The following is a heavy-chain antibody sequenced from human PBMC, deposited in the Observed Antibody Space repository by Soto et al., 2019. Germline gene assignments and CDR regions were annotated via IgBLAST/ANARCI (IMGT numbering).Heavy chain of an antibody. J-gene: IGHJ4*02. CDR3: ANVPIWCGSSRCYTEGFDY. CDR2: VSASASNT. D-gene: IGHD2-2*01. V-gene: IGHV3-23*01. Sequence: EVQLLEYGGGLVQPGGSLRLTCAASGFTFSDYAMSWVRQAPGKGLEWVSTVSASASNTHYADSVKGRFTISRDNSKTTLFLQMDSLRAEDTALYYCANVPIWCGSSRCYTEGFDYWGQGTLVIVSS. CDR1: GFTFSDYA.